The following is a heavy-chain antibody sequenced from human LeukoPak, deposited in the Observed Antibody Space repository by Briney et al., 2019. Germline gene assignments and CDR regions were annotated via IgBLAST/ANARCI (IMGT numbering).Heavy chain of an antibody. CDR2: IIPILGIA. J-gene: IGHJ4*02. CDR3: ARAVAVTGYFDY. D-gene: IGHD6-19*01. Sequence: GASVKVSCKASGGTFSSYTISWVRQAPGQGLEWMGRIIPILGIANYAQKFQGRVTITADKSTSTAYMELSSLRSEDTAVYYCARAVAVTGYFDYWGQGTLVTVSS. CDR1: GGTFSSYT. V-gene: IGHV1-69*02.